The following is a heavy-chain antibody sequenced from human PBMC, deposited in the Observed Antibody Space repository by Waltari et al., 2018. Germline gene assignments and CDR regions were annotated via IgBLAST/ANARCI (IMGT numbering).Heavy chain of an antibody. Sequence: EVQLVESGGGLVQPGGSLRLSCAASGFTFSSYWMSWVRQAPGKGLEWVANIKQDGSEKDDVDSVKGRFTVSRDNAKNSLYLQMNSLRAEDTAVYYCARSPYCGGDCQSGWFDPWGQGTLVTVSA. CDR2: IKQDGSEK. CDR3: ARSPYCGGDCQSGWFDP. CDR1: GFTFSSYW. D-gene: IGHD2-21*01. V-gene: IGHV3-7*01. J-gene: IGHJ5*02.